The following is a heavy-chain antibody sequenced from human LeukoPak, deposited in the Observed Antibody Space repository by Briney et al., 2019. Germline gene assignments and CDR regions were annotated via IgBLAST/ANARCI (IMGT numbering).Heavy chain of an antibody. J-gene: IGHJ4*02. CDR2: IYYSGST. CDR3: ARDDYGDYVFDY. CDR1: GGSISSGGYY. V-gene: IGHV4-31*03. D-gene: IGHD4-17*01. Sequence: SETLSLTCTVSGGSISSGGYYWSWIRQHPGKGLEWIGYIYYSGSTYYNPSLKSRVTISVDTSKNQFSLKLSSVTAADTAVYYCARDDYGDYVFDYWGQGTLVTVSA.